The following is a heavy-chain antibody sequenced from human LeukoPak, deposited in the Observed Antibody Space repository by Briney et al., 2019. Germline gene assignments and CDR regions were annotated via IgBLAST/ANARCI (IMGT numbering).Heavy chain of an antibody. CDR3: ERDRSRSWWFDP. Sequence: GGSLRLSCAASGFTFGSHGMNWVRQAPGKGLEWVASICSSSSYIYYADSVKGRFTISRDNAKNSLYLQMNSLRAEDTAVYYCERDRSRSWWFDPWGQGTLVTVSS. CDR1: GFTFGSHG. D-gene: IGHD3-10*01. V-gene: IGHV3-21*01. CDR2: ICSSSSYI. J-gene: IGHJ5*02.